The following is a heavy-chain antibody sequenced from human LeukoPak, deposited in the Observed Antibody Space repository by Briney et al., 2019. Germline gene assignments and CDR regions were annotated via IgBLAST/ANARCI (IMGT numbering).Heavy chain of an antibody. J-gene: IGHJ4*02. CDR1: GFTFNSYG. CDR3: AVGALWFGELDYFDH. V-gene: IGHV3-23*01. Sequence: GGSLRLSCAASGFTFNSYGMSWVRQAPGMGLEWVSGISGSGGDTYYADSVKGRFTISRDNSKNTLYLQMNSLRAEDTAVYYCAVGALWFGELDYFDHWGQGTLVTVSS. CDR2: ISGSGGDT. D-gene: IGHD3-10*01.